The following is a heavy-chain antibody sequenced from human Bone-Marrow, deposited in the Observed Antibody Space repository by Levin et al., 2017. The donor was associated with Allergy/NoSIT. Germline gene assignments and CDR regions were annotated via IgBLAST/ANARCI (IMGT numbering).Heavy chain of an antibody. CDR1: GFTFSNYA. Sequence: GGSLRLSCAGSGFTFSNYAMSWVRQAPGKGLEWVSVISDYGGGIYYADSVKGRFSISRDNSKNTVYLHMSSLRVEDMAIYFCAKGRGNVLWSDPGDYWGQGSLVSVSS. D-gene: IGHD3-10*01. V-gene: IGHV3-23*01. CDR2: ISDYGGGI. CDR3: AKGRGNVLWSDPGDY. J-gene: IGHJ4*02.